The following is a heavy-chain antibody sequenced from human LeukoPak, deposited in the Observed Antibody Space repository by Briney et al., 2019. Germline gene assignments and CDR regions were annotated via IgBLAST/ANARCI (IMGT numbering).Heavy chain of an antibody. D-gene: IGHD3-16*01. CDR3: AKDRDDYVWGSYLGAFDI. CDR2: ISYDGSNK. V-gene: IGHV3-30*04. Sequence: GGSLRFSCAASRFTFSSYAMHWVRQAPSKGLEWVAFISYDGSNKYYADSVKGRFTISRDNSKNTLYLQMNSLRAEDTAVFYCAKDRDDYVWGSYLGAFDIWGQGTMVTVSS. CDR1: RFTFSSYA. J-gene: IGHJ3*02.